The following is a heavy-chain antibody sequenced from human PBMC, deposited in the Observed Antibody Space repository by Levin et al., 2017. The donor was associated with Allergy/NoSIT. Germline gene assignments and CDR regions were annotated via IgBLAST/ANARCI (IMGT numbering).Heavy chain of an antibody. CDR3: ARGCRQTPSCQGPIMHY. D-gene: IGHD2-15*01. CDR2: INPETGGT. Sequence: GASVKVSCKASGYTFTDYYFHWVRQAPGQGLEWMGRINPETGGTIYAQKFEGRVTMTRDTSISTAYMEVSNLRSDDRAVYFCARGCRQTPSCQGPIMHYWGQGTLVTVSS. V-gene: IGHV1-2*02. CDR1: GYTFTDYY. J-gene: IGHJ4*02.